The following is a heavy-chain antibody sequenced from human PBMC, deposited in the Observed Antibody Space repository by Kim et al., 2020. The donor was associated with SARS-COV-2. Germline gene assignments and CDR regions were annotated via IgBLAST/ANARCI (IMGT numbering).Heavy chain of an antibody. V-gene: IGHV4-34*01. CDR2: INHSGST. CDR1: GGSFSGYY. J-gene: IGHJ4*02. CDR3: YGSGSRNLDY. D-gene: IGHD3-10*01. Sequence: SETLSLTCAVYGGSFSGYYWSWIRQPPGKGLEWIGEINHSGSTNYNPSLKSRVTISVDTSKNQFSLKLSSVTAADTAVYYCYGSGSRNLDYWGQGTLVTVSS.